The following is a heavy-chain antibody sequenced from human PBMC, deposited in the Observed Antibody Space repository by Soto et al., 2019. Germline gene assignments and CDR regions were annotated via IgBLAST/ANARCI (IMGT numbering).Heavy chain of an antibody. D-gene: IGHD2-21*01. CDR3: ARGGGWTDHDCEIDY. CDR1: GGSMSRYY. Sequence: SETLSLTCNVSGGSMSRYYWSWVRQPPGKELEWIGYVAYSGNTNYNPSLESRVTISVDTSKNQFSLKLTSVTAADTAVYFCARGGGWTDHDCEIDYWGLGILVTVSS. J-gene: IGHJ4*02. V-gene: IGHV4-59*01. CDR2: VAYSGNT.